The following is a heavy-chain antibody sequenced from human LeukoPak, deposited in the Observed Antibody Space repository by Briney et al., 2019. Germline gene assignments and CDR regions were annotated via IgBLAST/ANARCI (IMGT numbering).Heavy chain of an antibody. D-gene: IGHD2-8*01. V-gene: IGHV1-2*06. CDR2: INPNSAAS. J-gene: IGHJ4*02. CDR3: ARVPRVLMVYGAPLGGDY. Sequence: ASVKVSCKASGYSFSGHYIHWVRQAPGQGLEWMGQINPNSAASHYAQKFQDRVTMTSDTSINMAYMELRSLRSDDTAVYYCARVPRVLMVYGAPLGGDYWGQGTLVTVSS. CDR1: GYSFSGHY.